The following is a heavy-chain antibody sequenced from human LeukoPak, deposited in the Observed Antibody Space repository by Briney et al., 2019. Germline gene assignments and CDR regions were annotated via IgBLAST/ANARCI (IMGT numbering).Heavy chain of an antibody. CDR2: ISWNSGSI. CDR1: GFTFDDYA. V-gene: IGHV3-9*01. J-gene: IGHJ4*02. CDR3: ARDPGGIAVAGNFDY. D-gene: IGHD6-19*01. Sequence: GRSLRLSCAASGFTFDDYAMHWVRQAAGKGLEWVSGISWNSGSIGYADSVKGRFTISRDNAKNSLYLQMNSLRAEDTAVYYCARDPGGIAVAGNFDYWGQGTLVTVSS.